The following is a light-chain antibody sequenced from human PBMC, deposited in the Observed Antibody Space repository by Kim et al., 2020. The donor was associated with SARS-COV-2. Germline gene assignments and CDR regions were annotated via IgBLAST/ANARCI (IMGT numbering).Light chain of an antibody. CDR3: QTWGTGIWV. V-gene: IGLV4-69*01. CDR1: SGQSSYV. J-gene: IGLJ3*02. Sequence: SVKLTCTLSSGQSSYVIAWHQQQPEKGPRYLMKLNSDGSHTKGDGIPDRFSGSSSGAERYLTISSLQSEDEADYYCQTWGTGIWVFGGGTKLTVL. CDR2: LNSDGSH.